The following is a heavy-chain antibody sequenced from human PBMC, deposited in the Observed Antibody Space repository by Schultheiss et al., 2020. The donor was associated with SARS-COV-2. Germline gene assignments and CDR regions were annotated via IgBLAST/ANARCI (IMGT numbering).Heavy chain of an antibody. V-gene: IGHV4-59*06. D-gene: IGHD5-12*01. CDR2: IYYSGNT. Sequence: SETLSLTCTVSGGSISSYYWSWIRQPPGKGLEWIGYIYYSGNTYYNPSLRSRVIISVDTSKNQFSLKLSSVTAADTAVYYCARETGFDTGWTSYYFDSWGLGTVVTVSS. J-gene: IGHJ4*02. CDR3: ARETGFDTGWTSYYFDS. CDR1: GGSISSYY.